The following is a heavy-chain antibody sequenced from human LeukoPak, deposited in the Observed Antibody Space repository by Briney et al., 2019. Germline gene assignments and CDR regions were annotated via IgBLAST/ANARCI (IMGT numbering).Heavy chain of an antibody. CDR3: ASRVGATTGWYFDL. CDR2: IYYSGST. Sequence: PSETLSLTCTVSGGSISSYYWSWIRQPPGKGLEWIGYIYYSGSTNYNPSLKSRVTISVDTSKNQFSLKLSSVTAADTAVYYCASRVGATTGWYFDLWGRGTLVTVSS. V-gene: IGHV4-59*01. D-gene: IGHD1-26*01. CDR1: GGSISSYY. J-gene: IGHJ2*01.